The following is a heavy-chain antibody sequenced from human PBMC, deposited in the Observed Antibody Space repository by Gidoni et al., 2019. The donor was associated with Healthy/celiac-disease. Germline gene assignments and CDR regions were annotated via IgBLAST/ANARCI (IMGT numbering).Heavy chain of an antibody. CDR2: INPNSGGT. CDR3: ARGWSLAARQGGYYYYGMDV. D-gene: IGHD6-6*01. J-gene: IGHJ6*02. Sequence: QVQLVQSGAEVKKPGASVKVSCKASGYTFTVYYMHWVRQAPVPGLEWMGWINPNSGGTNYAQKFQGWVTMTRDTSISAAYMELSRLRSDDTAVYYCARGWSLAARQGGYYYYGMDVWGQGTTVTVSS. V-gene: IGHV1-2*04. CDR1: GYTFTVYY.